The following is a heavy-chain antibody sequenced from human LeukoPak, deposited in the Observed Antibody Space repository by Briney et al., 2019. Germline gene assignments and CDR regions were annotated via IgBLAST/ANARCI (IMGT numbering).Heavy chain of an antibody. J-gene: IGHJ4*02. CDR3: AKDGGSSPYYFDY. D-gene: IGHD1-26*01. CDR2: ISGSGGST. Sequence: GASLRLSCAASGFTFSSYAMSWVRQAPGKGLEWVSAISGSGGSTYYADSVKGRFTISRDNSKNTLYLQMNSLRGEDTAVYYCAKDGGSSPYYFDYWGQGTLVTVSS. V-gene: IGHV3-23*01. CDR1: GFTFSSYA.